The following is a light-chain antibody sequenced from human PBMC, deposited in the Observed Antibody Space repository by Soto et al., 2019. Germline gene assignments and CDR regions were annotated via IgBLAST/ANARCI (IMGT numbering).Light chain of an antibody. J-gene: IGKJ2*01. CDR2: GAS. CDR1: HIVSSSY. CDR3: QQYGGSPPYT. Sequence: EIGLTQSPGTLSLSPGERATLSCRASHIVSSSYLAWYQQKPGQAPRLLIYGASSRATGIPDRFSGSGSGKDFTLTISRLEPEDFAVYYCQQYGGSPPYTFGQGTKLEIK. V-gene: IGKV3-20*01.